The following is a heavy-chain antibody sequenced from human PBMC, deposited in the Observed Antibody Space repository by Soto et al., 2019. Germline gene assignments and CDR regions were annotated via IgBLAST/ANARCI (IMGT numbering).Heavy chain of an antibody. J-gene: IGHJ4*02. D-gene: IGHD5-18*01. V-gene: IGHV4-59*01. CDR1: GGSINSNY. CDR3: ASSRGYSYGRIDY. Sequence: SETLSLTCTVSGGSINSNYWSWIRQPPGKGLEWLGYIYDSGSAKYNPSLKSRVSISVDMSKNQFFLNMRSVTAADTAAYYCASSRGYSYGRIDYWGQGTLVTVSS. CDR2: IYDSGSA.